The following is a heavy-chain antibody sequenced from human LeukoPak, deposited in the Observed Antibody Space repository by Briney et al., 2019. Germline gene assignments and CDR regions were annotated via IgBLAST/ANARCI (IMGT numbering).Heavy chain of an antibody. V-gene: IGHV3-13*01. J-gene: IGHJ4*02. CDR3: ARDGNYGDPHFDY. Sequence: GGSLRLSCAASGFTFRSYDMHWVRQAAGKGLEWVSAIGIGGDTYYPGSVKGRFTISRDNAKNSLYLQMNSLRAEDTAVYYCARDGNYGDPHFDYWGQGTLVTVSS. CDR1: GFTFRSYD. CDR2: IGIGGDT. D-gene: IGHD4-17*01.